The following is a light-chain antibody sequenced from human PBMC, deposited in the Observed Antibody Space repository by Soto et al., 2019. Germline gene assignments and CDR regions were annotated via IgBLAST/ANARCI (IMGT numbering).Light chain of an antibody. CDR1: QDISNY. Sequence: DIQLTQSPSSLSASVGDRVSITCQASQDISNYLNWYQQKPGKAPKLLIYAASTLQSGVPSRFSGSGSGTDFTLTISYLQPEDFATYFCQQSGRTRTFGQGTKVDIK. V-gene: IGKV1-39*01. CDR2: AAS. J-gene: IGKJ1*01. CDR3: QQSGRTRT.